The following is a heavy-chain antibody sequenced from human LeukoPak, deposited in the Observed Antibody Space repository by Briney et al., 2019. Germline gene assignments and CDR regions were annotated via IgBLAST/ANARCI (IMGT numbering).Heavy chain of an antibody. D-gene: IGHD6-13*01. Sequence: GGSLRLSCAASGFTFSSYSMNWVRQAPGKGLEWVSYISSSSSTIYYADSVKGRFTISRDNAKNSLYLQMNSLRAEDTAVYYCARDLAAAGTTGIDYWGQGTLVTVSS. CDR1: GFTFSSYS. CDR2: ISSSSSTI. CDR3: ARDLAAAGTTGIDY. V-gene: IGHV3-48*04. J-gene: IGHJ4*02.